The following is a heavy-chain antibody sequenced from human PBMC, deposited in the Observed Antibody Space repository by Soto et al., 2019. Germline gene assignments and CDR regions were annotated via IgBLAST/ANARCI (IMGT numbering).Heavy chain of an antibody. D-gene: IGHD5-18*01. CDR2: ISYDGSNT. CDR3: ARDSETNGYSYDYFDY. CDR1: GFTFSSYA. V-gene: IGHV3-30*04. J-gene: IGHJ4*02. Sequence: GGSLRLSCAASGFTFSSYAMIWVRQAPGKGLEWVAVISYDGSNTYYADSVKGRFTISRDSSKNTLYLQMNSLRTEDSAVYYCARDSETNGYSYDYFDYWGQGTLVTVSS.